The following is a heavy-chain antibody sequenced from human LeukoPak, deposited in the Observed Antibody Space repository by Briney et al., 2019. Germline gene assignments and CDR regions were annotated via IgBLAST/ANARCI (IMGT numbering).Heavy chain of an antibody. CDR1: GRPISSSSYY. D-gene: IGHD2-15*01. V-gene: IGHV4-39*01. CDR2: IYYSGST. Sequence: PSETLSLTCTLPGRPISSSSYYWGWIRKPPGQGLAWIGSIYYSGSTYYNPSLKRRVTISVDTSKNQFSLKLSSVTAADTAVYYCRGYCSGGSCYWEEAVEDYWGQGTLVTVSS. J-gene: IGHJ4*02. CDR3: RGYCSGGSCYWEEAVEDY.